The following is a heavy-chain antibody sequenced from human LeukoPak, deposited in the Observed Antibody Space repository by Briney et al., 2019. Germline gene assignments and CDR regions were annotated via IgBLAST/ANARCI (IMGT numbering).Heavy chain of an antibody. CDR2: IYPSGNT. CDR1: GGSINSYY. D-gene: IGHD3-9*01. Sequence: PSETLSLTCTVSGGSINSYYWSWIRQPAGKGLEWIGRIYPSGNTNYNPSLKSRVTMSIDTSKNQFSLKVNSVTAADTAVYYCARAGGAGFEILTGYYNWFDPWGQGTLVTVSS. V-gene: IGHV4-4*07. CDR3: ARAGGAGFEILTGYYNWFDP. J-gene: IGHJ5*02.